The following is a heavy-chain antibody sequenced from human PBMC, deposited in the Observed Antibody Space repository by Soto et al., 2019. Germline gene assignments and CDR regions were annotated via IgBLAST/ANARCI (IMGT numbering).Heavy chain of an antibody. Sequence: ASVKVYCKVSGYTLTELSMHWVRQAPGKGLEWMGGFDPEDGETIYAQKFQGRVTMTEDTSTDTAYMELSSLRSEDTAVYYCATAGPLRRGDSSGSINWGQGTLVTV. D-gene: IGHD3-22*01. V-gene: IGHV1-24*01. CDR1: GYTLTELS. J-gene: IGHJ4*02. CDR3: ATAGPLRRGDSSGSIN. CDR2: FDPEDGET.